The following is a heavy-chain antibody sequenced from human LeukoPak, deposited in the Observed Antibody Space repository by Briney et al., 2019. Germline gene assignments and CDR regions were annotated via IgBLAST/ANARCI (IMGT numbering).Heavy chain of an antibody. CDR3: AKDDYDFWSGPTYYFDY. Sequence: GGSLRLSCAASGFTFSSYAMSWVRQAPGKGLEWVSAISGSGGSTYYADSVKGRFTIPRDNSKNTLYLQMNSLRAEDTAVYYCAKDDYDFWSGPTYYFDYWGQGTLVTVSS. CDR2: ISGSGGST. D-gene: IGHD3-3*01. V-gene: IGHV3-23*01. CDR1: GFTFSSYA. J-gene: IGHJ4*02.